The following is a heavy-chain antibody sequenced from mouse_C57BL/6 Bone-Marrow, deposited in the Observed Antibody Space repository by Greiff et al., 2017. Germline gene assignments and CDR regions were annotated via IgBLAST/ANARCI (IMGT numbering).Heavy chain of an antibody. Sequence: QVHVKQSGAELARPGASVKLSCKASGYTFTSYGISWVKQRTGQGLEWIGEIYPRSGNTYYNEKFKGKATLTADKSSSAAYMELRSLTSEDSAVYFCARKGGYYGSRIYAMDYWGQGTSVTVSS. CDR3: ARKGGYYGSRIYAMDY. V-gene: IGHV1-81*01. CDR1: GYTFTSYG. CDR2: IYPRSGNT. D-gene: IGHD1-1*01. J-gene: IGHJ4*01.